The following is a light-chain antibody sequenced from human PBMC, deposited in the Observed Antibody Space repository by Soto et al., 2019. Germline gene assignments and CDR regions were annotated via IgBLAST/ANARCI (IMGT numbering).Light chain of an antibody. J-gene: IGLJ1*01. Sequence: QSVLTQPPSASGSPGQSVAISCTGTSSDVGGYNYVSWYQQHPGKAPKLMIYEVNKRPSGVPDHFSGSKSGNTASLTVSGLQAEYEADYYCSSYAGSSNVFGTGTKVTV. CDR1: SSDVGGYNY. CDR3: SSYAGSSNV. CDR2: EVN. V-gene: IGLV2-8*01.